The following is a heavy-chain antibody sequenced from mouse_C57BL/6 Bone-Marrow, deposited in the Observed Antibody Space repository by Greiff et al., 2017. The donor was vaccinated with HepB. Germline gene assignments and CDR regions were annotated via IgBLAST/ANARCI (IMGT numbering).Heavy chain of an antibody. V-gene: IGHV5-17*01. J-gene: IGHJ3*01. CDR2: ISSGSSTI. D-gene: IGHD2-3*01. CDR3: ARKYDGYYEAWFAY. Sequence: EVMLVESGGGLVKPGGSLKLSCAASGFTFSDYGMHWVRQAPEKGLEWVAYISSGSSTIYYADTVKGRFTISRENAKNTLFLQMTSLRSEDTAMYYCARKYDGYYEAWFAYWGQGTLVTVSA. CDR1: GFTFSDYG.